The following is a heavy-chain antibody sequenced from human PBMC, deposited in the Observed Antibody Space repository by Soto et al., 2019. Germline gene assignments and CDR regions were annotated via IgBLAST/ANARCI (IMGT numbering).Heavy chain of an antibody. CDR1: GGTFSSYA. CDR2: IIPIFGTA. V-gene: IGHV1-69*06. D-gene: IGHD6-13*01. Sequence: QVQLVQSGAEVKKPGSSVKVSCKASGGTFSSYAISWVRQARGQGLEWMGGIIPIFGTANYAQKFQGRVTITADKSTSIAYMELSSLRSEDTAVYYCARDSSSWYLRYWYFDLWGRGTLVTVSS. CDR3: ARDSSSWYLRYWYFDL. J-gene: IGHJ2*01.